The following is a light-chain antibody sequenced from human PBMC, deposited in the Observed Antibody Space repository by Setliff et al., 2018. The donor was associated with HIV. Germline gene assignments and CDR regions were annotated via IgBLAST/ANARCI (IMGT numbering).Light chain of an antibody. CDR1: SSDVGTYNF. CDR2: DVN. Sequence: ALAQPASVSGSPGQSITISCTGTSSDVGTYNFVSWYQQHPGKAPKLIIYDVNYRPSGVSNRFSGSKSGSTASLTISGLQAEDEADYYCSSYTSSTPLYVFGTGTKV. V-gene: IGLV2-14*03. CDR3: SSYTSSTPLYV. J-gene: IGLJ1*01.